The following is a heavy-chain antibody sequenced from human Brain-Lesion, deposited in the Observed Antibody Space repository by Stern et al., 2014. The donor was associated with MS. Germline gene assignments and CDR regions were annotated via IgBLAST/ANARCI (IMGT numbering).Heavy chain of an antibody. J-gene: IGHJ6*02. Sequence: VQLVESGPGLVKPSQTLSLSCTVSGGSISSGGYYWSWIRQPAGKGLEWIGRIFNSGSTSYNPSLKSRVTISIETSKNHFSLRLTSMTAADTAVYYCARGRVVPGFQYYATDVWGQGTTVIVSS. CDR3: ARGRVVPGFQYYATDV. D-gene: IGHD2-2*01. CDR1: GGSISSGGYY. V-gene: IGHV4-61*02. CDR2: IFNSGST.